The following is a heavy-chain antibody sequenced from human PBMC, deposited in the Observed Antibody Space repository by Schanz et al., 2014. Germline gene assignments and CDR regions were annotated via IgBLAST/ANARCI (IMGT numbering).Heavy chain of an antibody. V-gene: IGHV3-66*01. J-gene: IGHJ4*02. D-gene: IGHD6-19*01. CDR3: ASPPISVAGRLADY. CDR1: GFTVSANY. Sequence: EVQLVESGGGLVKPGRSLRLSCAVSGFTVSANYMIWVRQPPGKGLEWVSLIDYAGSTNYADSVKGRMTVSRDTSKNALFLQMNNLRAEDTAVYYCASPPISVAGRLADYWGQGILVAVSS. CDR2: IDYAGST.